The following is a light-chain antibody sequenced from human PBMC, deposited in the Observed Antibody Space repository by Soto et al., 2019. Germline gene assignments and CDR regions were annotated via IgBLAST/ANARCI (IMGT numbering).Light chain of an antibody. Sequence: DIVMTQSPDSLAVSLGERATINCKSSQSVLSSSNNKNYLAWYQQKPGQSPKLLIYWASTRESGVPDRFSGSGSGTDFPLTISSLQAEDVAVYYCQQYYGTPLTFGGGTKVEIK. CDR2: WAS. CDR3: QQYYGTPLT. CDR1: QSVLSSSNNKNY. J-gene: IGKJ4*01. V-gene: IGKV4-1*01.